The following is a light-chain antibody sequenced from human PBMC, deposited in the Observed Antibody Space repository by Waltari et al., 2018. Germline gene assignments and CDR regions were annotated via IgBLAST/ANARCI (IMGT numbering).Light chain of an antibody. V-gene: IGKV3D-15*01. J-gene: IGKJ1*01. Sequence: EIVMTQSPAPLSVSPGERATLSCTSSQSVSNNLALYQQKPGQTPRLLIYGASIRATGIPARFSGSGSGTEFTLTISSLQSEDFAVYYCHQYKRWPRTFGQGTKVEIK. CDR2: GAS. CDR3: HQYKRWPRT. CDR1: QSVSNN.